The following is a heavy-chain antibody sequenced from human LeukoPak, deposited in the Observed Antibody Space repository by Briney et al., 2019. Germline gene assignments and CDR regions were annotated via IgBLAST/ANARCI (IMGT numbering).Heavy chain of an antibody. J-gene: IGHJ6*02. CDR3: ANVFYYGMEV. Sequence: GGSLRLSCAASGLIVSNYWMSWVRQAPGKGLEWVANIKQDGSEKYYVDSVKGRFAISRDNVKNSLYLQMNSLRAEDTAVYYCANVFYYGMEVWGQGTTVTVSS. CDR1: GLIVSNYW. D-gene: IGHD5/OR15-5a*01. V-gene: IGHV3-7*01. CDR2: IKQDGSEK.